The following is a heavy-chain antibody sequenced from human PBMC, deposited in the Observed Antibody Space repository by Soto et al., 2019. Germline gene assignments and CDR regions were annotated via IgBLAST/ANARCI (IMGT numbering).Heavy chain of an antibody. D-gene: IGHD6-19*01. Sequence: QVQLVESGGGVVQPGRSLRLSCAASGFTFSNYGMHWVRQAPGKGLEWVAVTSHDESNKYYADSVKGRFTISRDNSKKTQYLQMNSLRDEDTAVYYGAKGGGQWLLPDQHWGQGTLVTVSS. CDR1: GFTFSNYG. J-gene: IGHJ1*01. CDR3: AKGGGQWLLPDQH. V-gene: IGHV3-30*18. CDR2: TSHDESNK.